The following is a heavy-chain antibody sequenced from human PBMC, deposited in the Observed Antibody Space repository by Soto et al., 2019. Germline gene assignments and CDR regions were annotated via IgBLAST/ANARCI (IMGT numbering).Heavy chain of an antibody. J-gene: IGHJ4*02. CDR3: AKKVSSGWYPFDY. Sequence: GGSLRLSCAASGFTFDDYAMHWVRQAPGKGLEWVSAISGNGGSTGYADSVKGRFTISRDNSKNTLYLQMNSLRAEDTAVYYCAKKVSSGWYPFDYWGQGTLVTVSS. V-gene: IGHV3-23*01. CDR2: ISGNGGST. CDR1: GFTFDDYA. D-gene: IGHD6-19*01.